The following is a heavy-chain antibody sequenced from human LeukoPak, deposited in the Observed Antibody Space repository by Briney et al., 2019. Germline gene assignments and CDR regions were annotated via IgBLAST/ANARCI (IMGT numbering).Heavy chain of an antibody. CDR1: GFTFTTSW. CDR2: IKQDGSEK. V-gene: IGHV3-7*04. CDR3: ARGGYYRFDY. D-gene: IGHD1-26*01. J-gene: IGHJ4*02. Sequence: GGSLTLSCAASGFTFTTSWMSWVRQAPEKGLEWVANIKQDGSEKYYVDSVEGRFTISRDNAKNSLYLQMDSLRAEDTAVYYCARGGYYRFDYWGQGTLVTVSS.